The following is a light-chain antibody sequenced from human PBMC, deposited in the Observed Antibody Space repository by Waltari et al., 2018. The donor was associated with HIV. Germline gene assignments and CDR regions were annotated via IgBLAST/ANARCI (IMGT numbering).Light chain of an antibody. Sequence: QSALTQPHSVSGSPGQSLTISCTGTSSYVDTFVSWYQQHPVTAPTVIIYDVHKRPSGVPDRFSGSKSGNTAFLTISGLQAEDEAEYHCCSHAGNFIFAFGSGTKVTVL. V-gene: IGLV2-11*01. J-gene: IGLJ1*01. CDR3: CSHAGNFIFA. CDR1: SSYVDTF. CDR2: DVH.